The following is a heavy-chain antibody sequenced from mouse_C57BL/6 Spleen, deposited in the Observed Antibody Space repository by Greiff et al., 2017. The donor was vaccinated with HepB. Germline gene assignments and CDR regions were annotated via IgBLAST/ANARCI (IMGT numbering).Heavy chain of an antibody. J-gene: IGHJ3*01. CDR3: ARYGSSHVFAY. CDR1: GFTFTDYY. D-gene: IGHD1-1*01. CDR2: IRNKANGYTT. Sequence: EVQLVESGGGLVQPGGSLSLSCAASGFTFTDYYMSWVRQPPGKALEWLGFIRNKANGYTTEYSASVKGRFTISRDNSQSILYLQMNALGAEDRATYYCARYGSSHVFAYWGQGTLVTVSA. V-gene: IGHV7-3*01.